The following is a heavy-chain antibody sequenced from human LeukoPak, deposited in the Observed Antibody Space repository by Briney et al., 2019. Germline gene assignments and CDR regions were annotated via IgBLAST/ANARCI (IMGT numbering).Heavy chain of an antibody. J-gene: IGHJ4*02. D-gene: IGHD6-19*01. CDR2: MNPNSGNT. CDR1: GYTFTSYD. CDR3: AYSSGWYNAFDY. Sequence: ASVKVSCKASGYTFTSYDINWVRQATGQGLEWMGWMNPNSGNTGYAQKFQGRVTMTRDTSISTAYMELSRLRSDDTAVYYCAYSSGWYNAFDYWGQGTLVTVSS. V-gene: IGHV1-8*01.